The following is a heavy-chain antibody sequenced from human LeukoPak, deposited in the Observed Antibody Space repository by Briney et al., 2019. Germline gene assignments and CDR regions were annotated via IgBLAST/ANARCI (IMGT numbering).Heavy chain of an antibody. CDR1: GGSISSYY. D-gene: IGHD6-19*01. V-gene: IGHV4-59*08. CDR3: ARRTGVAGRFDY. Sequence: SETLSLTCTVSGGSISSYYWSWIRQPPGKGLEWIGYIYYSGSTNYNPSLKSRVTISVDTSKNQFSLKLSSVTAADTAVYYCARRTGVAGRFDYWGQGTLVTVSS. J-gene: IGHJ4*02. CDR2: IYYSGST.